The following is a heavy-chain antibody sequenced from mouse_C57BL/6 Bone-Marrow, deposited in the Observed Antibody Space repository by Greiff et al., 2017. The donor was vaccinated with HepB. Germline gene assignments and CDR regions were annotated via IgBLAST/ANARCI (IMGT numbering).Heavy chain of an antibody. CDR3: ARDRGIYYDYDAGFDY. CDR1: GFTFSDYY. J-gene: IGHJ2*01. CDR2: INYDGSST. D-gene: IGHD2-4*01. Sequence: EVHLVESEGGLVQPGSSMKLSCTASGFTFSDYYMAWVRQVPEKGLEWVANINYDGSSTYYLDSLKSRFIISRDNAKNILYLQMSSLKSEDTATYYCARDRGIYYDYDAGFDYWGQGTTLTVSS. V-gene: IGHV5-16*01.